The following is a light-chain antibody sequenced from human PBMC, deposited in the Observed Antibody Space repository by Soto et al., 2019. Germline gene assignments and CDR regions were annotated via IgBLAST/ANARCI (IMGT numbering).Light chain of an antibody. CDR3: QHHNSYSXT. Sequence: DIQLTQSPPTLSASVGDRVTITCQASHSIRYYQAWYQQMPGKAPKLLIYGAASLQSGVPSRFSDSGSGTEFTLTFSSLQPDDFATYFCQHHNSYSXTFGQGTKVDIK. CDR2: GAA. CDR1: HSIRYY. J-gene: IGKJ1*01. V-gene: IGKV1-5*01.